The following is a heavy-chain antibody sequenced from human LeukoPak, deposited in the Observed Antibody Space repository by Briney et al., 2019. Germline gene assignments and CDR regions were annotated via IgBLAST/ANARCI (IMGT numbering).Heavy chain of an antibody. V-gene: IGHV1-3*01. CDR1: GYTFTSYA. J-gene: IGHJ4*02. D-gene: IGHD3-3*01. CDR3: ARGDYDFWSGYYPTNRGIDY. CDR2: INAGNGNT. Sequence: GASVKVSCKASGYTFTSYAMHWVRQAPGQRLEWMGWINAGNGNTKYSQKFQGRVTITRDTSASTAYMELSSLRSEDTAVYYCARGDYDFWSGYYPTNRGIDYWGQGTLVTVSS.